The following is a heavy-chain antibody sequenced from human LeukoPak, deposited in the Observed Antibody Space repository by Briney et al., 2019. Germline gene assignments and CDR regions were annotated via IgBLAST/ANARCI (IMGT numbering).Heavy chain of an antibody. CDR2: INHSGST. D-gene: IGHD6-6*01. Sequence: SSETLSLTCAVYGGSFSGYYWSWIRQPPGKGLEWIGEINHSGSTNYNPSLKRRVTISVDTSKNQFSLKLSSVTAADTAVYYCARAQSIAARPGWFDPWGQGTLVTVSS. J-gene: IGHJ5*02. CDR1: GGSFSGYY. V-gene: IGHV4-34*01. CDR3: ARAQSIAARPGWFDP.